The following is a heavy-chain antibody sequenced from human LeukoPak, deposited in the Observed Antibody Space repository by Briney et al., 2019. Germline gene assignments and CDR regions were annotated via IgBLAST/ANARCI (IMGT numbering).Heavy chain of an antibody. CDR2: IRYDGSNK. V-gene: IGHV3-30*02. Sequence: GGSLRLSCAASGFTFSSYGMHWVRQAPGKGLEWVAFIRYDGSNKYYADSVKGRFTISRDNSKNTLYLQMNSLRAEDTAVYYCAREYGGNLGLDYWGQGTLVTVSS. CDR1: GFTFSSYG. CDR3: AREYGGNLGLDY. J-gene: IGHJ4*02. D-gene: IGHD4-23*01.